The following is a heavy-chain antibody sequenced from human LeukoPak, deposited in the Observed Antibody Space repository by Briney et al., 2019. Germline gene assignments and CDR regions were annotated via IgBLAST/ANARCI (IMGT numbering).Heavy chain of an antibody. CDR2: MNPNSGNT. CDR1: GYTFTSYD. D-gene: IGHD1-26*01. V-gene: IGHV1-8*01. J-gene: IGHJ6*02. Sequence: ASVKVSCKASGYTFTSYDINWVRQATGQGLEWMGWMNPNSGNTGYAQKFQGRVTMTRDTSISTAYMELSRLRSDDTAVYYCARAYLVGATGYYYGMDVWGQGTTVTVSS. CDR3: ARAYLVGATGYYYGMDV.